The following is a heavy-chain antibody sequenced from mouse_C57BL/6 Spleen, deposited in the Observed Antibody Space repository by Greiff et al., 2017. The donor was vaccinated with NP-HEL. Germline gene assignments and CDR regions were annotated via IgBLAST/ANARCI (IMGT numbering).Heavy chain of an antibody. CDR1: GYTFTSYT. V-gene: IGHV1-4*01. Sequence: VQLQQSGAELARPGASVKMSCKASGYTFTSYTMHWVKQRPGQGLEWIGYINPSSGYTKYNQKFKDKATLNADKSSSTAYMPLSSRTSEDSAVYYWARDYNGSSWYFDDWGTGTTVTGSS. D-gene: IGHD1-1*01. CDR3: ARDYNGSSWYFDD. CDR2: INPSSGYT. J-gene: IGHJ1*03.